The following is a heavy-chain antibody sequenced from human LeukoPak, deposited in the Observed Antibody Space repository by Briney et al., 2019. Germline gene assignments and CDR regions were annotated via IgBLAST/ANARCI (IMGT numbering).Heavy chain of an antibody. J-gene: IGHJ5*02. CDR3: ARRYGSWPGYEGTYRLDRYDP. CDR2: INPNSGGT. D-gene: IGHD3-10*01. Sequence: ASVKLSCKASGYTFTGYYMHWVRQAPGQGLEWMGWINPNSGGTNYAQKFQGRVTMARDTSISTAYMELSRLRADDTSVYYCARRYGSWPGYEGTYRLDRYDPWGQGTLVTVSS. V-gene: IGHV1-2*02. CDR1: GYTFTGYY.